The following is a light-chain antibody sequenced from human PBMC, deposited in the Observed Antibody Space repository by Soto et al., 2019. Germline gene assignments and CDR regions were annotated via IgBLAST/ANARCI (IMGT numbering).Light chain of an antibody. CDR3: CSYAGSSTPVV. CDR2: EGS. CDR1: SSDVGSYNL. V-gene: IGLV2-23*01. J-gene: IGLJ2*01. Sequence: QSALTQPASVSGSPGQSITISCTVTSSDVGSYNLVSWYQQHPGKAPQLMIYEGSKRPSGVSNRFSGSKSGNTASLTISGLQAEDEADYYCCSYAGSSTPVVFGGGTKLTVL.